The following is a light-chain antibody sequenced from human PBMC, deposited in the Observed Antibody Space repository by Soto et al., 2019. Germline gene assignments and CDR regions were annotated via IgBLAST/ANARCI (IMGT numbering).Light chain of an antibody. CDR3: CSYAGSRRV. V-gene: IGLV2-23*01. J-gene: IGLJ2*01. CDR1: SSDVGSYNL. CDR2: EGS. Sequence: QSALTQPASVSGSPGQSITISCTGTSSDVGSYNLVSWYQQHPGKAPKRMIYEGSNRPSGVSNRFSGSKSGNTASLTISGLQAEDEADYYCCSYAGSRRVFGGGTQLTVL.